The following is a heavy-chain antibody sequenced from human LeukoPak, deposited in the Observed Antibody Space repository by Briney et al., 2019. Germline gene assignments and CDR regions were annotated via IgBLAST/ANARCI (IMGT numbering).Heavy chain of an antibody. D-gene: IGHD6-19*01. V-gene: IGHV1-18*01. Sequence: GASVKVSCKASGYIFINYGISWVRQAPGQGLEWMGWIGGYNGNTNYAQKLQGRVTMTSDTSTSTAYMELRSLRSDDTAVYYCARDLSSGWTTDWGQGTLVTVSS. CDR2: IGGYNGNT. CDR1: GYIFINYG. CDR3: ARDLSSGWTTD. J-gene: IGHJ4*02.